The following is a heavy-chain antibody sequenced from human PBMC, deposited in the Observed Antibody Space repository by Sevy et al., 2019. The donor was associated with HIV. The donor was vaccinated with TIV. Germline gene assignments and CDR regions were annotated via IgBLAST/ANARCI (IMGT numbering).Heavy chain of an antibody. J-gene: IGHJ4*02. V-gene: IGHV5-51*01. CDR2: IDPDDSET. CDR1: GYSFTSHW. Sequence: GESLKISCEGSGYSFTSHWIGWVRHMPGKGLEWMGIIDPDDSETRYSPSFQGQVTFSAAKSISTAYLQWSSLKASDTAMYYCATSRSGYFDSSGYYIYWGQGTMVTVSS. CDR3: ATSRSGYFDSSGYYIY. D-gene: IGHD3-22*01.